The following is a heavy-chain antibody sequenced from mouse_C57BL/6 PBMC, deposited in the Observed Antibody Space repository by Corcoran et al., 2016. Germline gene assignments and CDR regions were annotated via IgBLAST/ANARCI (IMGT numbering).Heavy chain of an antibody. J-gene: IGHJ1*03. CDR3: AGWYYGTGYFDV. CDR1: GYVFSNSW. CDR2: IYPGDGDT. D-gene: IGHD1-1*01. V-gene: IGHV1-80*01. Sequence: QVQLQQSGAELVKPGASVKISCKASGYVFSNSWMNWVKQRPGKGLEWIGQIYPGDGDTNYNGKFKGKATLTADKSSSTAYMQLSSLTSEDSAVYFCAGWYYGTGYFDVWATGTTVTVSS.